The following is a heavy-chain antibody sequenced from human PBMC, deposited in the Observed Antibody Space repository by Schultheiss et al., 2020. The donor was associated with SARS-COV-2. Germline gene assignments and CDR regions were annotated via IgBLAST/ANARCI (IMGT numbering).Heavy chain of an antibody. CDR2: IFYSGST. D-gene: IGHD3-3*01. CDR1: GGSISSFY. CDR3: ARHTTYDFWSGYWAGWFDP. J-gene: IGHJ5*02. V-gene: IGHV4-59*08. Sequence: SETLSLTCTVSGGSISSFYWSWIRQPPGKGLEWIGYIFYSGSTRYDPSLKSRVTISVDTSKNQFSLKLSSVTAADTAVYYCARHTTYDFWSGYWAGWFDPWGQGTLVTVSS.